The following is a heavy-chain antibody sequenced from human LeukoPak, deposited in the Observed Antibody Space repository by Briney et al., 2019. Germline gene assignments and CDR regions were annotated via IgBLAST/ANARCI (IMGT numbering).Heavy chain of an antibody. J-gene: IGHJ2*01. CDR3: ARAHSWYFDL. CDR1: GGSISSGGYY. V-gene: IGHV4-31*03. CDR2: IYYSGST. D-gene: IGHD4-11*01. Sequence: SQTLSLTCTVSGGSISSGGYYWSWIRQHPGTGLEWLGYIYYSGSTYYNPSLKSRVTISVDRSKNQFSLKLSSVTAADTAVYYCARAHSWYFDLWGRGTLVTVSS.